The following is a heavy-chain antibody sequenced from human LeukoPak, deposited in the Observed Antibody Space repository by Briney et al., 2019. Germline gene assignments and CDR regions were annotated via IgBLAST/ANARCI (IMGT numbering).Heavy chain of an antibody. CDR1: GFAFNTYN. Sequence: GGSLRLSCAVSGFAFNTYNMNWARQALGKGLEWVSTMISSSSYMYYADSVRGRFTISRDNAKSSLFLQMNNLRAEDTAVYYCARASGGDRGYDLYYFDYWGQGSLVTVSS. J-gene: IGHJ4*02. CDR3: ARASGGDRGYDLYYFDY. D-gene: IGHD5-12*01. CDR2: MISSSSYM. V-gene: IGHV3-21*01.